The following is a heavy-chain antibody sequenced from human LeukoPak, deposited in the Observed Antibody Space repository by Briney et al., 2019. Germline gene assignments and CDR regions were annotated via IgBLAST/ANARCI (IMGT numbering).Heavy chain of an antibody. V-gene: IGHV1-2*02. J-gene: IGHJ4*02. D-gene: IGHD1-26*01. CDR3: ARVTHSVGATNFDY. CDR1: GYTFTGYY. CDR2: INPNSGGT. Sequence: GASVKVSCKASGYTFTGYYMHWVRRAPGQGLEWMGWINPNSGGTNYAQKFQGRVTMTRDTSISTAYMELSRLRSDDTAVYYCARVTHSVGATNFDYWGQGTLVTVSS.